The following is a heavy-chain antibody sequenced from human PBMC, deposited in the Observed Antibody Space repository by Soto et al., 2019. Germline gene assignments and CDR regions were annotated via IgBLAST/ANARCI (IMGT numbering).Heavy chain of an antibody. CDR1: GGSFSGYY. J-gene: IGHJ3*02. CDR2: INHSGST. Sequence: SETLSLTCAVYGGSFSGYYWSWIRQPPGKGLEWIGEINHSGSTNYNPSLKSRVTISVDTSKNQFSLKLSSVTAADTDVNYCGRAIIAVAGMGGVFDIWGKGKMVTFSS. V-gene: IGHV4-34*01. CDR3: GRAIIAVAGMGGVFDI. D-gene: IGHD6-19*01.